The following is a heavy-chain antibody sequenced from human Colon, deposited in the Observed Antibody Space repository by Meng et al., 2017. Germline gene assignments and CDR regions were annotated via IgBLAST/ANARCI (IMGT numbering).Heavy chain of an antibody. D-gene: IGHD3-10*01. J-gene: IGHJ4*01. Sequence: WVRQAPVKGLEWVGFIGNKPRAGTKDYAASVKDRFTVSRDDSNNIAYLQMTILKTEDTAVYYCASVQRRSNNWSGAANGALAYWGLGILVNGAS. CDR3: ASVQRRSNNWSGAANGALAY. V-gene: IGHV3-49*02. CDR2: IGNKPRAGTK.